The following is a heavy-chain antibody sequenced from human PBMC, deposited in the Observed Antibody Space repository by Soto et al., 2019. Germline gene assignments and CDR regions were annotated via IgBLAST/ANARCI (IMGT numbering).Heavy chain of an antibody. V-gene: IGHV4-30-4*01. CDR1: GGSISSDDYY. J-gene: IGHJ3*02. CDR3: ARFIRRPAFDI. CDR2: IYYSGST. D-gene: IGHD3-16*02. Sequence: QVQLQESGPGLVKPSQTLSLTCTVSGGSISSDDYYWSWIRQPPGKGLECIGYIYYSGSTYYNPSLKSRFTISVDTSKNQFSLKLRSVTAADTALYYCARFIRRPAFDIWGQGTMVTVSS.